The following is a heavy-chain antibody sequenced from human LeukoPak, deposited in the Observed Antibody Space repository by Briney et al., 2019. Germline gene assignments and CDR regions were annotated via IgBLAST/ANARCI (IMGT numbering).Heavy chain of an antibody. Sequence: PSETLSLTCTVSGGSISSSSYYWGWIRQPPGKGLEWIGSIYYSGSTYYNPSLKSRVTISVDTSKNQFSLKLSSVTAADTAVYCCARRGGYDSSGYYLNWFDPWGQGTLVTVSS. D-gene: IGHD3-22*01. CDR3: ARRGGYDSSGYYLNWFDP. CDR1: GGSISSSSYY. J-gene: IGHJ5*02. V-gene: IGHV4-39*07. CDR2: IYYSGST.